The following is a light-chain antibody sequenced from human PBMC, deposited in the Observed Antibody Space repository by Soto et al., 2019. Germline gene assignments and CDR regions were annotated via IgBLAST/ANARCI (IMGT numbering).Light chain of an antibody. CDR1: QSIGNW. CDR2: DAS. Sequence: DVQLTPAPSTLSASVGDRVTITCRASQSIGNWLAWYQQTPGKAPNLLIYDASTLENGVPSRFSGSASGTDFTLTISSLQPYDFATYYCQQYNSYSPRTFGQGTKVDIK. CDR3: QQYNSYSPRT. V-gene: IGKV1-5*01. J-gene: IGKJ1*01.